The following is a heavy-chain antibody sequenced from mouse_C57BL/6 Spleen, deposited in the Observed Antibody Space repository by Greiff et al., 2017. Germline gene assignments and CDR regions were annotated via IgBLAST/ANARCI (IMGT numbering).Heavy chain of an antibody. Sequence: EVKLEESGGGLVKPGGSLKLSCAASGFTFSDYGMHWVRQAPEKGLEWVAYISSGSSTIYYADTVKGRFTISRDNAKNTLFLQMTSLRSEDTAMYYCACGNYHFDYWGQGTTLTVSS. D-gene: IGHD2-1*01. J-gene: IGHJ2*01. CDR2: ISSGSSTI. CDR1: GFTFSDYG. V-gene: IGHV5-17*01. CDR3: ACGNYHFDY.